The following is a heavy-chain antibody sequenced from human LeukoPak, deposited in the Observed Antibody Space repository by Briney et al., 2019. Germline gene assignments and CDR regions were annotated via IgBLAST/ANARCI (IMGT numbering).Heavy chain of an antibody. CDR1: GGSISTNY. V-gene: IGHV4-59*01. CDR2: IRYSGNT. Sequence: SETLSLTCTVSGGSISTNYWSWIRQPPGKGLEWIGYIRYSGNTNYNPSLKRRVTISVETSKNQSSLKLSSVTAADTAVYYCARDVTPATLWGQGTLVTVSS. CDR3: ARDVTPATL. D-gene: IGHD3-16*01. J-gene: IGHJ4*02.